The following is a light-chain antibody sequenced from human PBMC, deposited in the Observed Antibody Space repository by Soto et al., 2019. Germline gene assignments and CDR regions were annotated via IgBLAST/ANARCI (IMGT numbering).Light chain of an antibody. CDR1: RSVRHN. CDR3: QQYNSWPQT. CDR2: GTS. Sequence: TQSPATLSVSPGGRATLSCRASRSVRHNLAWFQQKPGQAPSLLISGTSTRATGVPARFDGSGSETEFTPTISSLQSEDFAVYFCQQYNSWPQTFGPGTKVDI. V-gene: IGKV3-15*01. J-gene: IGKJ2*01.